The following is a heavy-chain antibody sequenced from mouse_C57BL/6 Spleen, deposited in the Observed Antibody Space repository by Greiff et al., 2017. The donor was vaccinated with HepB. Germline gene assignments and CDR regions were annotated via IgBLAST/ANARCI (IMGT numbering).Heavy chain of an antibody. CDR1: GFTFSDYG. D-gene: IGHD1-1*01. Sequence: EVQGVESGGGLVKPGGSLKLSCAASGFTFSDYGMHWVRQAPEKGLEWVAYISSGSSTIYYADTVKGRFTISRDNAKNTLFLQMTSLRSEDTAMYYCARHRYYGSSYAMDYWGQGTSVTVSS. J-gene: IGHJ4*01. CDR3: ARHRYYGSSYAMDY. CDR2: ISSGSSTI. V-gene: IGHV5-17*01.